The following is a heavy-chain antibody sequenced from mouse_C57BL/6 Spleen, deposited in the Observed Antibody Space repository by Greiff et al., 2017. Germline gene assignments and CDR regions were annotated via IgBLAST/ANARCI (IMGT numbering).Heavy chain of an antibody. CDR3: ARSTMVTTRGFAY. J-gene: IGHJ3*01. D-gene: IGHD2-2*01. Sequence: VKLMESGAELMKPGASVKLSCKATGYTFTGYWIEWVKQRPGHGLEWIGEILPGSGSTNYNEKFKGKATFTAVTSYNTAYMQLSSLTTEDSAIYYCARSTMVTTRGFAYWGQGTLVTVSA. CDR1: GYTFTGYW. V-gene: IGHV1-9*01. CDR2: ILPGSGST.